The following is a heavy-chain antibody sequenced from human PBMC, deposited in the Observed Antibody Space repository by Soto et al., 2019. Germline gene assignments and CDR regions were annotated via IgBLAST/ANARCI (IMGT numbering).Heavy chain of an antibody. CDR2: ISYDGSNK. CDR1: GFTFSSYG. Sequence: GGSLRLSCAASGFTFSSYGMHWVRQAPGKGLEWVAVISYDGSNKYYADSVKGRFTISRDNSKNTLYLQMNSLRAEDTAVYYCAKDRVPSGYYYYGMDVWGQGTTVTVS. CDR3: AKDRVPSGYYYYGMDV. J-gene: IGHJ6*02. V-gene: IGHV3-30*18.